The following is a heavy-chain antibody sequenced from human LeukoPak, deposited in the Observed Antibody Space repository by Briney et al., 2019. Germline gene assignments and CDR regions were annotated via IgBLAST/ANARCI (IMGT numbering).Heavy chain of an antibody. D-gene: IGHD2-15*01. CDR2: ISNNGGYT. J-gene: IGHJ4*02. CDR1: GFTFSSSA. V-gene: IGHV3-23*01. Sequence: GGSLRLSCAASGFTFSSSAMNWVRQAPGKGLEWVSAISNNGGYTYYADSVQGRFTISRDNSKSTLCLQMNSLRAEDTAVYYCAKQLGYCSDGSCYFPYWGQGTLVTVSS. CDR3: AKQLGYCSDGSCYFPY.